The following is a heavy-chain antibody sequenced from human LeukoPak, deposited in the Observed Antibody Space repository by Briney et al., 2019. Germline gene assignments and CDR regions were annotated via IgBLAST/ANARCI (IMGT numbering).Heavy chain of an antibody. V-gene: IGHV1-2*02. D-gene: IGHD1-26*01. CDR1: GYTFTTCS. J-gene: IGHJ6*03. Sequence: ASVKVSCKTSGYTFTTCSLHWVRQAPGQGLEWMGWINPNSGDTNFAQKFQGRVTMTSDTSISTAYMELRRLKSDDTAVYYCVRGGRYSGSYYDYYYYMDVWGKGTTVTVSS. CDR3: VRGGRYSGSYYDYYYYMDV. CDR2: INPNSGDT.